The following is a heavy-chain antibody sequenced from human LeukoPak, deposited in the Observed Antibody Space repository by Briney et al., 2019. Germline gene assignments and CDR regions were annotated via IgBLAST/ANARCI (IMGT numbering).Heavy chain of an antibody. D-gene: IGHD6-19*01. V-gene: IGHV3-64*02. CDR3: ARGRVSSGWYCDS. Sequence: GGSLRLSCAASGFTFSSYIMHWVRQAPGKGLEYVSAISGNGGSTYYAESVKGRFSISRGNSKNTLYLQMGSLTAEDMAVYYCARGRVSSGWYCDSWGQGTLVTVSS. J-gene: IGHJ4*02. CDR2: ISGNGGST. CDR1: GFTFSSYI.